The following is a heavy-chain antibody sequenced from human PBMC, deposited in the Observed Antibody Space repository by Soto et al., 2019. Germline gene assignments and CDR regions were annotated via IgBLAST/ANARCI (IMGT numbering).Heavy chain of an antibody. CDR1: GGTFSSYT. D-gene: IGHD2-2*02. CDR2: IIPILGIA. J-gene: IGHJ5*01. V-gene: IGHV1-69*02. CDR3: ARGDCRSNSCYSRHWFYS. Sequence: QVQLVQSGAEVKKPGSSVKVSCKASGGTFSSYTISWVRQAPGQGLEWMGRIIPILGIANYAQKFQGRVTITADKSTRTAYMELSSLRSEDTAVYYRARGDCRSNSCYSRHWFYSCGKVSLVTVAS.